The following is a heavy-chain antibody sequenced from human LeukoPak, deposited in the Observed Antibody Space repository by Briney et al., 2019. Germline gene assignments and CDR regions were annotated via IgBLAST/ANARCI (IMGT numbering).Heavy chain of an antibody. V-gene: IGHV1-2*02. Sequence: GASVKVSCKASGYTFTSYGISWVRQAPGQGLEWMGWINPNSGGTNYAQKFQGRVTMTRDTSISTAYMELSRLRSDDTAVYYCARAVVAAIDYFDYWGQGTLVTVSS. CDR3: ARAVVAAIDYFDY. J-gene: IGHJ4*02. D-gene: IGHD2-15*01. CDR2: INPNSGGT. CDR1: GYTFTSYG.